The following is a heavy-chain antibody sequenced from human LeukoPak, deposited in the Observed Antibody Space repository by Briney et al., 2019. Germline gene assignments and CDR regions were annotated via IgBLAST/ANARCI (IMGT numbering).Heavy chain of an antibody. V-gene: IGHV3-7*05. CDR3: VRDMDV. CDR1: GFTFSSYW. J-gene: IGHJ6*02. CDR2: INQDGHEK. Sequence: GGSLRLSCVTSGFTFSSYWMTWVRPAPGKGLEWVANINQDGHEKNYVDSVKGRFTISRDNPKNSLYLQMNSLRAEDTAVYFCVRDMDVWAQGTTVTVSS.